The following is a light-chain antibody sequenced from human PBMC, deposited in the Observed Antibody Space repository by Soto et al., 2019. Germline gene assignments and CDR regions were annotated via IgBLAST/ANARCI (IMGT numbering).Light chain of an antibody. V-gene: IGKV3-15*01. J-gene: IGKJ4*01. CDR3: QQYNICPRAT. CDR1: QRVSRN. Sequence: MMTLFTVTLSVSPGERVSLSSRVCQRVSRNLAWYQQKPGQAPRLLIFGSSTTATCIPARFSGSRSGTEFTLTISSLLYEDFAVYYCQQYNICPRATFGGGTKVDI. CDR2: GSS.